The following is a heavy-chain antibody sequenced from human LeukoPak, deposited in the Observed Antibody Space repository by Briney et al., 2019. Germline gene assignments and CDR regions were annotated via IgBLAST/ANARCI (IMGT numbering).Heavy chain of an antibody. J-gene: IGHJ6*03. CDR3: ARAAGVPSTGYSSSWAQYYYYYMDV. Sequence: ASVKVSCKASGYTFTSYGISWVRQAPGQGLEWMGWISAYNGNTNYAQKLQGRVTMTTDTSTSTAYMELRSLRSDDTAVYYCARAAGVPSTGYSSSWAQYYYYYMDVWGKGTTVTVSS. CDR2: ISAYNGNT. D-gene: IGHD6-13*01. V-gene: IGHV1-18*01. CDR1: GYTFTSYG.